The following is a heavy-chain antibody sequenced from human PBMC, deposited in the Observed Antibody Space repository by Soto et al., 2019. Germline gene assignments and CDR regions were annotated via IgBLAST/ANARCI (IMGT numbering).Heavy chain of an antibody. CDR1: GFTFSSYA. CDR3: ARVLLERRLGEGYFDY. V-gene: IGHV3-30-3*01. Sequence: QVQLVESGGGVVQPGRSLRLSCAASGFTFSSYAMHWVRQAPGKGLEWVAVISYDGSNKYYADSVKGRFTISRDNSKNTLYLQMNSLRAEDTAVYYCARVLLERRLGEGYFDYWGQGTLVTVSS. CDR2: ISYDGSNK. D-gene: IGHD1-1*01. J-gene: IGHJ4*02.